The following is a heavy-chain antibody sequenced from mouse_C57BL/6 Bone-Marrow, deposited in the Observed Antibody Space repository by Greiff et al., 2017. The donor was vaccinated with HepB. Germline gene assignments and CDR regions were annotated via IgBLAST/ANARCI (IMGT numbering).Heavy chain of an antibody. J-gene: IGHJ4*01. CDR1: GYSITSGYD. D-gene: IGHD1-1*01. CDR2: ISYSGST. V-gene: IGHV3-1*01. Sequence: EVKLQESGPGMVKPSQSLSLTCTVTGYSITSGYDWHWIRHFPGNKLEWMGYISYSGSTNYNPSLKSRISITHDTSKNHFFLKLNSVTTEDTATYYCARGGGSSSLYYAMDYWGQGTSVTVSS. CDR3: ARGGGSSSLYYAMDY.